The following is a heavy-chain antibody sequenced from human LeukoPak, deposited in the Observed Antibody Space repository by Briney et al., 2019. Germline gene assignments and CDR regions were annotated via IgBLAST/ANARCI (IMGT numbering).Heavy chain of an antibody. D-gene: IGHD6-6*01. CDR2: IYYSGST. CDR1: GGSISSGGYY. V-gene: IGHV4-31*03. CDR3: ARPAPSSIAARRVWYFDL. J-gene: IGHJ2*01. Sequence: SETLSLTCTVSGGSISSGGYYWSWIRQHPGKGLEWIGYIYYSGSTYYNPSLKSRVTISVDTSKNQFSLKLSSVTAADTAVYYCARPAPSSIAARRVWYFDLWGRGTLVTVSS.